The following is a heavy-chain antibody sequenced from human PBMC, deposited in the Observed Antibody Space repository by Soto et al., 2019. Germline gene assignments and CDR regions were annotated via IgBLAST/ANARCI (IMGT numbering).Heavy chain of an antibody. V-gene: IGHV4-31*03. CDR3: ASWLWFGELLGDY. J-gene: IGHJ4*02. D-gene: IGHD3-10*01. CDR1: GGSISSGGYY. Sequence: QVQLQESGPGLVKPSQTLSLTCTVSGGSISSGGYYWSWIRQHPGKGLEWIGYISYSGSTNYNPSLKSRVTIQVDTSKNQFSLKLGSVTAADTAVYYCASWLWFGELLGDYWGQGTLVTVSS. CDR2: ISYSGST.